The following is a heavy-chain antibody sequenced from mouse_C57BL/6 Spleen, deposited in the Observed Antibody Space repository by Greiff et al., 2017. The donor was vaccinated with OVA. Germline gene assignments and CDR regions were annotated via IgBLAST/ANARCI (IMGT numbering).Heavy chain of an antibody. V-gene: IGHV5-2*01. Sequence: EVKVVESGGGLVQPGESLKLSCESNEYEFPSHDMSWVRKTPEKRLELVAAINSDGGSTYYPDTMERRFIISRDNTKKTLYLQMSSLRSEDTALYYCARRGGDYGSYYWYFDVWGTGTTVTVSS. CDR2: INSDGGST. CDR1: EYEFPSHD. D-gene: IGHD1-1*01. CDR3: ARRGGDYGSYYWYFDV. J-gene: IGHJ1*03.